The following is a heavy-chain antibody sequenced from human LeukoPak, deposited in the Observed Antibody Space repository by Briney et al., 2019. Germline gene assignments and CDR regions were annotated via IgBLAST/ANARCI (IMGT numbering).Heavy chain of an antibody. CDR1: GFTFSSYA. J-gene: IGHJ4*02. CDR2: ISGSGGST. CDR3: AKPASQGIMITFGGVIDY. V-gene: IGHV3-23*01. D-gene: IGHD3-16*02. Sequence: GGSLRLSCAASGFTFSSYAMSWVRQAPGKGLEWVSAISGSGGSTYYADSVKGRFTISRDNSKNTLYLQMNSLRAEDTAVYYCAKPASQGIMITFGGVIDYWGQGTLVTVSS.